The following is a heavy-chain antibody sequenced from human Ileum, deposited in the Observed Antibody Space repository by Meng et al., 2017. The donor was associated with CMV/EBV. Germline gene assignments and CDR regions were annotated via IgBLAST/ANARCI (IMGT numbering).Heavy chain of an antibody. CDR1: GFTFSSYT. J-gene: IGHJ4*02. CDR3: ARDQEYSSSSRNDY. D-gene: IGHD6-6*01. CDR2: ITSSSTI. V-gene: IGHV3-48*04. Sequence: GGSLRLSCAASGFTFSSYTMNWVRQAPGKGLEWVSYITSSSTIYYADSVKGRFTISRDNAKNSLYLQMNRLRAEDTAMYYCARDQEYSSSSRNDYWGQGTLVTVSS.